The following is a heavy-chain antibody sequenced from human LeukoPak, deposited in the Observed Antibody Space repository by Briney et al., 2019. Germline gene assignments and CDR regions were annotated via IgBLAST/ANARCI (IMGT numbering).Heavy chain of an antibody. Sequence: GGFLTLSCAASGFAFSSYSMNWVRQAPEKGLEWLSYINHTSSTIYYQYPVKGRFTISRDNAKKSLYPQMNSLRAEDTAAYYWARVTVGATADYFDYWGQGTLVTVSS. D-gene: IGHD1-26*01. CDR1: GFAFSSYS. CDR2: INHTSSTI. CDR3: ARVTVGATADYFDY. J-gene: IGHJ4*02. V-gene: IGHV3-48*01.